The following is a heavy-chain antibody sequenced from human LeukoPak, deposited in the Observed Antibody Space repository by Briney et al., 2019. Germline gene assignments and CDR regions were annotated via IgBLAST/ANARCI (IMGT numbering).Heavy chain of an antibody. D-gene: IGHD6-19*01. V-gene: IGHV4-59*01. CDR3: ARAPRLAPPRFDP. J-gene: IGHJ5*02. CDR2: IYYSGST. CDR1: GGSISSYY. Sequence: PSGTLSLTCTVSGGSISSYYWSWIRQPPGKGLEWIGYIYYSGSTNYNPSLKSRVTISVDTSKNQFSLKLSSVTAADTAVYYCARAPRLAPPRFDPWGQGTLVTVSS.